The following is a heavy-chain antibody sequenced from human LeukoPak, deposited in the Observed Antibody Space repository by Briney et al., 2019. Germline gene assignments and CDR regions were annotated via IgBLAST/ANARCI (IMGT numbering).Heavy chain of an antibody. Sequence: GASVKVSCKASGYTFTSYDINWVRQATGQGLEWMGWMNPNSGNTGYAQKFQGRVTMTRNTSISTAYMELSSLGSEDTAVYYCARGYSGSYWVNYYYYYYMDVWGKGTTVTVSS. J-gene: IGHJ6*03. V-gene: IGHV1-8*01. D-gene: IGHD1-26*01. CDR1: GYTFTSYD. CDR3: ARGYSGSYWVNYYYYYYMDV. CDR2: MNPNSGNT.